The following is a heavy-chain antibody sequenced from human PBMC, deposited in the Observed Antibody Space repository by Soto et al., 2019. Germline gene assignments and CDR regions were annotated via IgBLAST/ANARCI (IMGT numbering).Heavy chain of an antibody. J-gene: IGHJ6*01. CDR2: IYWDDDK. D-gene: IGHD3-3*01. Sequence: QITLKESGPTLVKPTQTLTLTCTFSGFSLSTSGVGVGWIRQPPGKALEWLALIYWDDDKRYSPSLKSRLTITKDTSKNQVVLTMTNMDPVDTATYYCAHMGYDFWSGPSEVRRTSYYYGMDVW. CDR3: AHMGYDFWSGPSEVRRTSYYYGMDV. V-gene: IGHV2-5*02. CDR1: GFSLSTSGVG.